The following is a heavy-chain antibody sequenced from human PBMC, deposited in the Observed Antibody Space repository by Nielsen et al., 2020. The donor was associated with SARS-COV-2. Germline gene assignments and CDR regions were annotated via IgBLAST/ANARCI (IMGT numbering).Heavy chain of an antibody. D-gene: IGHD3-3*01. J-gene: IGHJ3*02. Sequence: SETLSLTCTVSGGSISSSYWSWIRQPPGKGLEWIGYIYYSGSTYYNPSLKSRVTISVDTSKNQFSLKLSSVTAADTALYYCARARSHTIFGVVIVDAFDIWGQGTMVTVSS. V-gene: IGHV4-59*08. CDR1: GGSISSSY. CDR3: ARARSHTIFGVVIVDAFDI. CDR2: IYYSGST.